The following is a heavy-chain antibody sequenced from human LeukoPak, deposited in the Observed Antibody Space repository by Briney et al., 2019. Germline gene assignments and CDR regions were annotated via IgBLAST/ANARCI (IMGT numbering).Heavy chain of an antibody. CDR3: ARGDSGSYYDSSGSISYYFDY. Sequence: PSQTLSLTCTVSGGSISSGGYYWSWIRQYPGKDLEWIGYIDYSGSTYYNPSLKSRVTISVETSKNQFSLKLSSVTAADTAVYYCARGDSGSYYDSSGSISYYFDYWGQGTLVTVSS. V-gene: IGHV4-31*03. CDR1: GGSISSGGYY. J-gene: IGHJ4*02. CDR2: IDYSGST. D-gene: IGHD3-22*01.